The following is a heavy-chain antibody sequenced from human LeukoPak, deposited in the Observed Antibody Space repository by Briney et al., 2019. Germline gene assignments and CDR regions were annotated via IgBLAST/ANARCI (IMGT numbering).Heavy chain of an antibody. Sequence: PGGSLRLSCAASGFTFSNAWMSWVRQAPGKGLEGVGRIKSKTDGGTTDYAAPVKGRFTISRDDSKNTLYLQMNSLKTEDTAVYYCTTGDTAMVDGNYFDYWGQGTLVTVSS. D-gene: IGHD5-18*01. J-gene: IGHJ4*02. CDR1: GFTFSNAW. CDR2: IKSKTDGGTT. V-gene: IGHV3-15*01. CDR3: TTGDTAMVDGNYFDY.